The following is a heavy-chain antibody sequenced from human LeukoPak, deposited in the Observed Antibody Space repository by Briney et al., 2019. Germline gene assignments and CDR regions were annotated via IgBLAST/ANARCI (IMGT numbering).Heavy chain of an antibody. J-gene: IGHJ4*02. D-gene: IGHD5-18*01. Sequence: GGSLRLSCAASGFTFSDYYMSRIRQAPGQGLEWLSYISSSSTYTNYADSVKGRFSISRDNAKNSVYLQMNSLRAEDTAVYYCAKGYSYGHFWGQGTLVTVSS. CDR2: ISSSSTYT. V-gene: IGHV3-11*03. CDR3: AKGYSYGHF. CDR1: GFTFSDYY.